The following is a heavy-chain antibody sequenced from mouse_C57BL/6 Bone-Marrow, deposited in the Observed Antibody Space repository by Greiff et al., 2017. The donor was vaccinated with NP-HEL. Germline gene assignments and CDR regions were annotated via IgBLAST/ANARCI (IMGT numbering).Heavy chain of an antibody. Sequence: VQLQQPGAELVMPGASVKLSCKASGYTFTSYWMHWVKQRPGQGLEWIGEIDPSDSYTNYNQKFKGKSTLTVDKYSSTAYMQLSSLTSEDSAVYYCARKGYYGSYYFDYWGQGTTLTVSS. CDR2: IDPSDSYT. CDR3: ARKGYYGSYYFDY. V-gene: IGHV1-69*01. J-gene: IGHJ2*01. CDR1: GYTFTSYW. D-gene: IGHD1-1*01.